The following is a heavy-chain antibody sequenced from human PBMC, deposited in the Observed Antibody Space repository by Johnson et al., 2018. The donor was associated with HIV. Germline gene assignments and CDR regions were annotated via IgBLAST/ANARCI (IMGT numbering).Heavy chain of an antibody. CDR2: IYSGGST. CDR3: AKAPERLHDAFDI. D-gene: IGHD1-1*01. Sequence: VQLVESGGGLIQPGGSLRLSCAASGFTVSSNYMSWVRQAPGKGLEWVSVIYSGGSTYYADSVKGRFTISRDNSKNTLYLQMNSLRAEDTAVYYCAKAPERLHDAFDIWGQGTMVTVSS. J-gene: IGHJ3*02. V-gene: IGHV3-53*01. CDR1: GFTVSSNY.